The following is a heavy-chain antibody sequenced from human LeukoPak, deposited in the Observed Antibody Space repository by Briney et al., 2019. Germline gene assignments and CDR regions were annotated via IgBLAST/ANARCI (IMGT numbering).Heavy chain of an antibody. CDR2: ISGSGGST. CDR1: GFTFSSYA. V-gene: IGHV3-23*01. D-gene: IGHD6-13*01. J-gene: IGHJ4*02. Sequence: GGSLRLSCAASGFTFSSYAMSWVRQAPGKGLEWVSAISGSGGSTYYADSVKGRFTISRDNSKNTLYLQMNSPRAEDMAVYYCAKDLRPGYSSSWYFDYWGQGTLVTVSS. CDR3: AKDLRPGYSSSWYFDY.